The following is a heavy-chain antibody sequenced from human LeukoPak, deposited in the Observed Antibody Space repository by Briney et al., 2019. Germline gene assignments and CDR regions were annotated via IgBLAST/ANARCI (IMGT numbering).Heavy chain of an antibody. CDR2: ISAYNGNT. J-gene: IGHJ4*02. V-gene: IGHV1-18*01. CDR1: GGTFSSYA. D-gene: IGHD6-19*01. CDR3: ARAEQWLEDY. Sequence: ASVKVSCKASGGTFSSYAISWVRQAPGQGLEWMGWISAYNGNTNYAQKLQGRVTMTTDTSTSTAYMELRSLRSDDTAVYYCARAEQWLEDYWGQGTLVTVSS.